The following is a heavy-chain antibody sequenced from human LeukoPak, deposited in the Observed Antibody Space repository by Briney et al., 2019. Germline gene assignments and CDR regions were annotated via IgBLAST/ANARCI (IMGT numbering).Heavy chain of an antibody. CDR3: ARGWITVGAYYDY. V-gene: IGHV3-30*03. CDR1: GFTFSSYG. CDR2: ISYDGSNK. J-gene: IGHJ4*02. Sequence: GGSLRLSCAASGFTFSSYGMHWVRQAPGKGLEWVAVISYDGSNKYHADSVKGRFTISRDNSKSTLYLQMNSLRAEDTAVYYCARGWITVGAYYDYWGQGTLVTVSS. D-gene: IGHD2-2*03.